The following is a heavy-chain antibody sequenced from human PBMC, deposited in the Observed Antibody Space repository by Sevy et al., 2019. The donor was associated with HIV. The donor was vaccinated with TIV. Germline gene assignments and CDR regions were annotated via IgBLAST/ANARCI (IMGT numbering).Heavy chain of an antibody. CDR3: EKDGAGSLSSGPYYYYYGMDV. J-gene: IGHJ6*02. CDR1: GFTFSSYG. D-gene: IGHD3-22*01. Sequence: GGSLRLSCAASGFTFSSYGMHWVRQAPGKGLEWVAVISYDGSNKYYADSVKGRFTISRDNSKNTLYLQMNSLRAEDTAVYYCEKDGAGSLSSGPYYYYYGMDVWGQGTTVTVSS. V-gene: IGHV3-30*18. CDR2: ISYDGSNK.